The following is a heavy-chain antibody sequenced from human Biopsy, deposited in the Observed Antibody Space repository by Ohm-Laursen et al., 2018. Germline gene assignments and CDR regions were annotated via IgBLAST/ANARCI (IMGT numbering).Heavy chain of an antibody. J-gene: IGHJ3*02. Sequence: SDTLSLTCTVSGDSISSYYWSWIRQPAGKGLEWIGRIYTSGSPNYNLSLESRVTMSVDTSKNQFSLNLRSVTAADTAVYYCAGRPWPNAFDIWGQGTMVTVSS. V-gene: IGHV4-4*07. CDR2: IYTSGSP. D-gene: IGHD5-12*01. CDR3: AGRPWPNAFDI. CDR1: GDSISSYY.